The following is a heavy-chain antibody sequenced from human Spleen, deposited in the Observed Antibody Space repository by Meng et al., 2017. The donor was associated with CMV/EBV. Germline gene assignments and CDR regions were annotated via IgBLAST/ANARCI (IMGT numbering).Heavy chain of an antibody. CDR1: GYIFTKYG. D-gene: IGHD6-19*01. CDR3: ARDAGTIAVSGIGDY. Sequence: ALVKVSCKASGYIFTKYGVNWMRQAPGQGPEWMGWISAYNGDTMYAPKVQGRVTMTTDTSTSTAYMELRGLRSDDTAVYYCARDAGTIAVSGIGDYWGQGTLVTVSS. V-gene: IGHV1-18*01. J-gene: IGHJ4*02. CDR2: ISAYNGDT.